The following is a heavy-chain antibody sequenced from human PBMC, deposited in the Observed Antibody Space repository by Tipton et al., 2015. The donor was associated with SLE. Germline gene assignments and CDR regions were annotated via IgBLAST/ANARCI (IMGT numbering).Heavy chain of an antibody. V-gene: IGHV3-7*03. D-gene: IGHD2-21*02. Sequence: SLRLSCAASGFTFSNYWMSWVRQAPGKGLEWVANIKQDGSEKYYVDSVKGRFTISRDNAKNSLYLQMNSLRADDTAVYFCAKGGSAFLRVMVYWGQGTLVAVSS. CDR3: AKGGSAFLRVMVY. CDR1: GFTFSNYW. CDR2: IKQDGSEK. J-gene: IGHJ4*02.